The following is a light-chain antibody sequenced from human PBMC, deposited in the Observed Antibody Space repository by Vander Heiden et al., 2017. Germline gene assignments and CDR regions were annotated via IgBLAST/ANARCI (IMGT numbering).Light chain of an antibody. Sequence: QSALTQPASVSGSPGQSITISCTGTSSDVGDYNSVSWHQQHPGKAPKLMIYDVSHRPSGVSNRFSGSKSGNTASLTISGLQAEDEADYYCSSYTSSFVVFGGGTKLTVL. CDR3: SSYTSSFVV. CDR1: SSDVGDYNS. CDR2: DVS. V-gene: IGLV2-14*01. J-gene: IGLJ2*01.